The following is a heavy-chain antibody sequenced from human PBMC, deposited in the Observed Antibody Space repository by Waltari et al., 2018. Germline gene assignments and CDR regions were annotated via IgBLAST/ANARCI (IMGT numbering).Heavy chain of an antibody. CDR1: GVALRSYG. D-gene: IGHD3-16*02. V-gene: IGHV3-33*01. CDR3: ARDIAFGGVIVMNEAFDF. J-gene: IGHJ3*01. Sequence: MYLVESVCVVVQAGRSPRVSWEESGVALRSYGALRVRLPLGKWLQWVAFLSSTVSNTYYSDSVRGRFTISRDNSKNILYLQMNSLRAEDTAVYYCARDIAFGGVIVMNEAFDFRCQGTTVTVSP. CDR2: LSSTVSNT.